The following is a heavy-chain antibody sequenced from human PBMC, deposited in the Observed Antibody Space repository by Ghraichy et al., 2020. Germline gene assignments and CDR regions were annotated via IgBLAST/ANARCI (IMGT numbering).Heavy chain of an antibody. J-gene: IGHJ4*02. Sequence: GGSLRLSCAASGFTFSSYWMSWVRQAPGKGLEWVANIKQDGSEKYYVDSVKGRFTISRDNAKNSLYLQMNSLRAEDTAVYYCARDCPALHSIVGANLGLFDYWGQGTLVTVSS. D-gene: IGHD1-26*01. CDR3: ARDCPALHSIVGANLGLFDY. CDR1: GFTFSSYW. CDR2: IKQDGSEK. V-gene: IGHV3-7*01.